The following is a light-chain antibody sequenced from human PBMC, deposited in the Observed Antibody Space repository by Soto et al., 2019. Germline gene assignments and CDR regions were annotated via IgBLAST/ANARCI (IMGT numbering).Light chain of an antibody. Sequence: QSVLTQPASVSGSPVQSITISCTGTSSHVGGYNYVSWYQQHPGKAPKLIIYEVSHRPSGASNHFSGYKSGNTASLTISGLQAEDEADYYCSSYTSTSTPCVFGTGTKVTVL. J-gene: IGLJ1*01. CDR1: SSHVGGYNY. CDR3: SSYTSTSTPCV. CDR2: EVS. V-gene: IGLV2-14*01.